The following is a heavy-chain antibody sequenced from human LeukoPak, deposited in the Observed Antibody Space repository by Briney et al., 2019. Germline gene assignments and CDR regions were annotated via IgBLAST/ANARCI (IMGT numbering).Heavy chain of an antibody. CDR3: AKGYYDYVWGSYYFDY. CDR1: GFTFSSYA. J-gene: IGHJ4*02. D-gene: IGHD3-16*01. V-gene: IGHV3-23*01. CDR2: ISGSGGST. Sequence: PGGSLRLSCAASGFTFSSYAMSWVRQAPGKGLEWVSAISGSGGSTYYAESVKGRFTISRDNSRDTLYLQMNSLRAEDTAVYYCAKGYYDYVWGSYYFDYWGQGTLVTASS.